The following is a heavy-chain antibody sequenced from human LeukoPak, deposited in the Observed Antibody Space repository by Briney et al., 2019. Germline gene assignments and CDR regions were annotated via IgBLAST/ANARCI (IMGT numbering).Heavy chain of an antibody. CDR1: GFTFSNYW. Sequence: GGSLRLSCVTSGFTFSNYWMSWVRQAPGKGLEWVADIKQGGSEKMYADSVKGRFTISRDDAKNSLYLQMNSLRAEDTAVYYCASGEWELLGDYWGQGTLVTVSS. J-gene: IGHJ4*02. D-gene: IGHD1-26*01. CDR2: IKQGGSEK. CDR3: ASGEWELLGDY. V-gene: IGHV3-7*01.